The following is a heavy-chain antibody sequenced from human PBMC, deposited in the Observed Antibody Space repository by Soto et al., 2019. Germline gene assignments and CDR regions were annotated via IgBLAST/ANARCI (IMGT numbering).Heavy chain of an antibody. J-gene: IGHJ6*02. CDR3: ARHNIGSGWYGGASTGPLKVYYYGMDV. Sequence: GESLKISCKGSGYSFTSYWIGWVRQMPGKGLEWMGIIYPGDSDTRYSPSFQGQVTISADKSISTAYLQWSSLRASDTAMYYCARHNIGSGWYGGASTGPLKVYYYGMDVWGQGTTVTVSS. CDR2: IYPGDSDT. V-gene: IGHV5-51*01. D-gene: IGHD6-19*01. CDR1: GYSFTSYW.